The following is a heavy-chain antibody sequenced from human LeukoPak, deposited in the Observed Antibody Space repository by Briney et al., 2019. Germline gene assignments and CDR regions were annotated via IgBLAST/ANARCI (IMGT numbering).Heavy chain of an antibody. CDR1: GGSFSGYY. CDR2: ISYSGTT. V-gene: IGHV4-39*01. J-gene: IGHJ4*02. D-gene: IGHD3-22*01. Sequence: SETLSLTCAVYGGSFSGYYWGWIRQPPGKGLEWIGSISYSGTTYYNPSLQSRVTISVDTSKNQFSLKLSSVTAADTAVYYCARHYYDSSGSYYYFDYWGQGTLVTVSS. CDR3: ARHYYDSSGSYYYFDY.